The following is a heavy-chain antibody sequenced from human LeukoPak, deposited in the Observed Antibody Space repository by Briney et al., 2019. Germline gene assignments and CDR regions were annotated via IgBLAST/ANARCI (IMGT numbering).Heavy chain of an antibody. D-gene: IGHD3-22*01. J-gene: IGHJ2*01. CDR3: ARGSAYYWNFDL. CDR2: IFYTGST. V-gene: IGHV4-61*01. Sequence: PSETLSLTCTVSGGSVSSGNYYWTWIRQPPGKGLEWIGYIFYTGSTNNNPPLKSRVTISVDTSENQFSLKLTSVTAADTAVYYCARGSAYYWNFDLWGRGTLVTVSS. CDR1: GGSVSSGNYY.